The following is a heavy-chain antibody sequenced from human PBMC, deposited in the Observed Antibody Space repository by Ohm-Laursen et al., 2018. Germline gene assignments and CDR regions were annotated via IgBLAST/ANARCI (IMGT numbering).Heavy chain of an antibody. Sequence: GSSVKVSCKVSGYTLTELSMHWVRQAPGKGLEWMGGFDPEDGETIYAQKFQGRVTMTEDTSTDTAYMELSSLRSEDTAVYYCATALTPSGWYVDYYYGMDVWGQGTTVTVSS. CDR2: FDPEDGET. D-gene: IGHD6-19*01. V-gene: IGHV1-24*01. CDR1: GYTLTELS. J-gene: IGHJ6*02. CDR3: ATALTPSGWYVDYYYGMDV.